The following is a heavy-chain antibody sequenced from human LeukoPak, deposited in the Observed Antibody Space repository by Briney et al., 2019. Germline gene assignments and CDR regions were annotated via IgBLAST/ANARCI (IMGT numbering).Heavy chain of an antibody. V-gene: IGHV4-34*01. D-gene: IGHD3-9*01. CDR1: GGSFSGYY. CDR2: INHSGST. CDR3: ARRGRGLRYFDWLGGFDY. Sequence: SETLSLTCAVYGGSFSGYYWSWIRQPPGKGLEWIGEINHSGSTNYNPSLKSRVTISVDTSKNQFSLKLSSVTAADTAVYYCARRGRGLRYFDWLGGFDYWGQGTLVTVSS. J-gene: IGHJ4*02.